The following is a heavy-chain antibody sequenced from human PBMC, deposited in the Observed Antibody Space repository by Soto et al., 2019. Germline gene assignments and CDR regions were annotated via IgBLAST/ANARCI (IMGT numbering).Heavy chain of an antibody. CDR1: SGSISSSDW. CDR3: ARDKLVTILSSYYYIYV. D-gene: IGHD6-13*01. Sequence: QVHLEESGPGLVKPSGTLSLTCAVSSGSISSSDWWTWVRQRPGKGLEWIGEINHRGTTNYNPSLNIRALTSVDKSHNQCSMRLTSVSAADTAVYSCARDKLVTILSSYYYIYVWCKAATVTFYS. J-gene: IGHJ6*03. CDR2: INHRGTT. V-gene: IGHV4-4*02.